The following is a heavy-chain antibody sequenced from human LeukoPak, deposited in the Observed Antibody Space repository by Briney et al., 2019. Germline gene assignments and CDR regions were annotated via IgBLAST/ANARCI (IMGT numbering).Heavy chain of an antibody. J-gene: IGHJ4*02. V-gene: IGHV3-23*01. CDR2: ISGNGGST. CDR3: ARVPYGSGSYSTLDY. Sequence: GGSLRLSCAASGFTFISYAMTWVRQAPGKGLEWVPAISGNGGSTFYADSVKGRFSISRDNSKNTLYMQMNSLRAEDTAVYYCARVPYGSGSYSTLDYWGQGTLVTVSS. CDR1: GFTFISYA. D-gene: IGHD3-10*01.